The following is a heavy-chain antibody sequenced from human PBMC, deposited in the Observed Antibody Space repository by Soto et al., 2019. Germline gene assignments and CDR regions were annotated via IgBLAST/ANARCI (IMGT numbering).Heavy chain of an antibody. CDR1: GFTFSGSA. J-gene: IGHJ4*02. CDR3: TIDYYDSSEINDY. CDR2: IRSKANSYAT. V-gene: IGHV3-73*01. D-gene: IGHD3-22*01. Sequence: PGGSLRLSCAASGFTFSGSAMHWVRQASGKGLEWVGRIRSKANSYATAYAASVKGRFTISRDDSKNTAYLQMNSLKTEDTAVYYCTIDYYDSSEINDYWGQGTLVTVSS.